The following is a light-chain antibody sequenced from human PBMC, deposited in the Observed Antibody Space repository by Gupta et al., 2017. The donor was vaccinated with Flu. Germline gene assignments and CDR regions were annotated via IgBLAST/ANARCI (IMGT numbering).Light chain of an antibody. V-gene: IGLV7-46*01. Sequence: QAVVTQEPSLTVSPGGTVTLTCGSSTGAVTSGHYPYWFQQKPGQAPRTLIYVTSNRHSWTPARFSGSLLGGKAALTLSGAQPEDGAVYYCLLSYGDTRPVFGGGTKLTVL. CDR3: LLSYGDTRPV. CDR2: VTS. J-gene: IGLJ2*01. CDR1: TGAVTSGHY.